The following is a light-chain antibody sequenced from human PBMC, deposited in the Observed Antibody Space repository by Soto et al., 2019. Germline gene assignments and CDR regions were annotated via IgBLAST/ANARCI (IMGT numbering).Light chain of an antibody. CDR3: QTWGSGIRVV. CDR2: LNSDGSH. CDR1: SGHSSYA. V-gene: IGLV4-69*01. J-gene: IGLJ2*01. Sequence: QSVLTQSPSASASLGASVKLTCTLSSGHSSYAIAWHQQQPEKGPRYLMKLNSDGSHSKEDGIPDRFSGSSSGAERYLTISSLQSEDEADYYCQTWGSGIRVVFGGGTKLTVL.